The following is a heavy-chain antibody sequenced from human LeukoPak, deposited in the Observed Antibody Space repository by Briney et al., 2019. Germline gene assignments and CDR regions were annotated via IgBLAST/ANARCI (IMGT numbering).Heavy chain of an antibody. CDR3: ARDRPGSGGDCYSDY. V-gene: IGHV4-30-4*01. CDR2: IYYSGST. J-gene: IGHJ4*02. Sequence: SETLSLTCTVSGGSISSGDYYWSWIRQPPGKGLEWIGYIYYSGSTYYNPSLKSRVTISVDTSKNQFSLKLSSVTAADTAVYYCARDRPGSGGDCYSDYWGQGTLVTVSS. CDR1: GGSISSGDYY. D-gene: IGHD2-21*02.